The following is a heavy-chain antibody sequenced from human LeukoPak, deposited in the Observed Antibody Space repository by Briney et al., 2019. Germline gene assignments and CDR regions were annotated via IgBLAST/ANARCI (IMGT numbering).Heavy chain of an antibody. V-gene: IGHV3-11*01. D-gene: IGHD3-3*01. Sequence: PGGSLRLSCAASGFTFSDYYMSWIRQAPGKGLEWVSYISSSGSTIYYADSVKGRFTISRDNAKNSLYLQMNSLRAEDTAVYYXXRGXXLXYRITIFGVVIPTDFDYWGQGTLVTVSS. CDR3: XRGXXLXYRITIFGVVIPTDFDY. CDR2: ISSSGSTI. J-gene: IGHJ4*02. CDR1: GFTFSDYY.